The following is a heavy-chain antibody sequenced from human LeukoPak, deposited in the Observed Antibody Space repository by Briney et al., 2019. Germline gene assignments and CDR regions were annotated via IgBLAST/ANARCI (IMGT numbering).Heavy chain of an antibody. V-gene: IGHV1-2*02. CDR2: INPNSGGT. CDR3: ARASYYYDSSGYPGYYFDY. Sequence: ASVTVSCKASGYTFTDYYMHWVRQAPGQGLEWMGWINPNSGGTNYAQKFQGRVTMTRDTSISTAYMELSMLRSDDTAVYYCARASYYYDSSGYPGYYFDYWGQGTLVTVSS. D-gene: IGHD3-22*01. CDR1: GYTFTDYY. J-gene: IGHJ4*02.